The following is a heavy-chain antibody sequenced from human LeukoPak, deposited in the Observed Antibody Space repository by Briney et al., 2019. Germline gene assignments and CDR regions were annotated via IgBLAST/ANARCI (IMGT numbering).Heavy chain of an antibody. CDR2: INAYNGNT. CDR1: GYTFTSYG. CDR3: ARAGGVRRVNP. V-gene: IGHV1-18*01. Sequence: ASVKVSCKASGYTFTSYGISWVRQAPGQGLEWMGWINAYNGNTNYAQKFQGRVTITTDESTSTAYMELSSLRSEDTAVYYCARAGGVRRVNPFGQGTLVTVSS. J-gene: IGHJ5*02. D-gene: IGHD3-10*02.